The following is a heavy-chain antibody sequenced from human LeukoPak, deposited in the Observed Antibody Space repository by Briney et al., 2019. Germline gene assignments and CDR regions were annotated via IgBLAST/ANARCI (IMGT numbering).Heavy chain of an antibody. D-gene: IGHD2-21*02. J-gene: IGHJ4*02. CDR1: GFTFSSYW. V-gene: IGHV3-7*01. CDR2: IKQDGSEK. Sequence: GSLRLSCAASGFTFSSYWMSWVRQAPGKGLEWVANIKQDGSEKYYVDSVKGRFTISRDNSKNTLYLQMSSLRAEDTAVYYCARALNGVTGFDYWGQGTLVTVSS. CDR3: ARALNGVTGFDY.